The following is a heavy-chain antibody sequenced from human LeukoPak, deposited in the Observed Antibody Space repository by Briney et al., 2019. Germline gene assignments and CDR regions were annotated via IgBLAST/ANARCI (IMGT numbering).Heavy chain of an antibody. V-gene: IGHV1-18*01. J-gene: IGHJ3*02. D-gene: IGHD3-16*02. CDR1: GYTFTSYG. CDR3: ARVWVLRQNYDYVWGSYRMENAFDI. Sequence: ASMKVSCKASGYTFTSYGISWVRQAPGQGLEWMGWISAYNGNTNYAQKLQGRVTMTTDTSTSTAYMELRSLRSDDTAVYYCARVWVLRQNYDYVWGSYRMENAFDIWGQGTMVTVSS. CDR2: ISAYNGNT.